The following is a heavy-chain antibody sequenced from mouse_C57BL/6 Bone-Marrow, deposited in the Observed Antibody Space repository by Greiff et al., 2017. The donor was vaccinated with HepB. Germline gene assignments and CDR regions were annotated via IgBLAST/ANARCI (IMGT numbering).Heavy chain of an antibody. Sequence: QVQLQQPGAELMKPGASVKLSCKATGYTFTGYWIEWVKQRPGHGLEWIGEILPGNGSTNYNEKFKGKATFTVDTSSNTAYMQLSSLTTEDSAIYYCARKPDDSIDYWGQGTTLTVSS. CDR2: ILPGNGST. J-gene: IGHJ2*01. V-gene: IGHV1-9*01. CDR3: ARKPDDSIDY. CDR1: GYTFTGYW. D-gene: IGHD1-1*01.